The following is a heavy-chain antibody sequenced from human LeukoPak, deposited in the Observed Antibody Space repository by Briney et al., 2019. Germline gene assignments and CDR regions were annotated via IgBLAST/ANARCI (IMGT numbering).Heavy chain of an antibody. CDR3: ARQEKGKLDY. CDR1: GGSFSGYY. CDR2: IYYSGST. Sequence: SETLSLTCAVYGGSFSGYYWSWIRQPPGKGLEWIGYIYYSGSTNYNPSLKSRVTISVDTSKNQFSLKLSSVTAADTAVYYCARQEKGKLDYWGQGTLVTVSS. J-gene: IGHJ4*02. V-gene: IGHV4-59*08.